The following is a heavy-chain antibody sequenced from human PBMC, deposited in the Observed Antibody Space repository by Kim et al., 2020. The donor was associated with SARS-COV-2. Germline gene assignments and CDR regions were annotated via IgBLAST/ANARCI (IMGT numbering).Heavy chain of an antibody. CDR1: GFIFNNAW. CDR3: TSELGDSCCGDCYSRV. CDR2: IKSKANGGTT. D-gene: IGHD2-21*02. J-gene: IGHJ6*02. V-gene: IGHV3-15*01. Sequence: GGSLRLSCAASGFIFNNAWMNWVRQAPGKGLEWVGRIKSKANGGTTGYAVPGKGRFTISRDDPKNTLYLQMNSLKSKDTDVYSGTSELGDSCCGDCYSRVWGEGTTVTVSS.